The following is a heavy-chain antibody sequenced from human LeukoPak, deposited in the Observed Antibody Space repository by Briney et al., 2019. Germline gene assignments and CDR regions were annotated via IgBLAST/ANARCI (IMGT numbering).Heavy chain of an antibody. Sequence: ASVKVSCKASGGTFISYAISWVRQAPGQGLEWMGGIIPIFGTANYAQKFQGRVTITTDESTSTAYMELSSLRSEDTAVYYCARRPHHDFWSGYYSTGAFDIWGQGTMVTVSS. J-gene: IGHJ3*02. CDR1: GGTFISYA. D-gene: IGHD3-3*01. CDR2: IIPIFGTA. V-gene: IGHV1-69*05. CDR3: ARRPHHDFWSGYYSTGAFDI.